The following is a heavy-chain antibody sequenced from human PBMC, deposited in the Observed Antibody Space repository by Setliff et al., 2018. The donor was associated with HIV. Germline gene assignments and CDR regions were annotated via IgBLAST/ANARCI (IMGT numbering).Heavy chain of an antibody. D-gene: IGHD3-22*01. Sequence: PGESLTISCAASGFTFSVSAMHWVRQASGKGLEWVGRIRSKTNNYATEYAASVKGRFTISRDDSKNTAYLQMNSLKTEDTAVYYCSGWKGDYYDSSGVNGYWGQGTLVTVSS. CDR2: IRSKTNNYAT. J-gene: IGHJ4*02. V-gene: IGHV3-73*01. CDR3: SGWKGDYYDSSGVNGY. CDR1: GFTFSVSA.